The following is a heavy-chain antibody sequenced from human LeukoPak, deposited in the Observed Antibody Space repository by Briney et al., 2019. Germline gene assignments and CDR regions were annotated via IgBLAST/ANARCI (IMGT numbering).Heavy chain of an antibody. CDR1: GFTFSSYW. CDR2: IKQDGSEK. CDR3: ARHSYDILGDLDY. V-gene: IGHV3-7*01. D-gene: IGHD3-9*01. J-gene: IGHJ4*02. Sequence: PGGSLRLSCAASGFTFSSYWMSWVRQAPGKGLEWVANIKQDGSEKYYVDSVKGRFTISRDNAKNSLYLQMNSLRAEDTAVYYCARHSYDILGDLDYWGQGTLVTVSS.